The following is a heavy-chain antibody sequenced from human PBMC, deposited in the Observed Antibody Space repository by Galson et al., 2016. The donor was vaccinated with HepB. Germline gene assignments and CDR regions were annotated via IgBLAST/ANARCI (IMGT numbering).Heavy chain of an antibody. V-gene: IGHV3-48*02. CDR3: ARETGYSSRGTLYYYMDV. CDR1: ASTLSAFG. J-gene: IGHJ6*03. D-gene: IGHD6-13*01. Sequence: SLRLSCAASASTLSAFGLNWVRQAPGKGLEWVSYIHTSSGTTYYAESVKGRFTISSDTAKNSLYLQMNRLRDEDTAVYYCARETGYSSRGTLYYYMDVWGKGTTVTVSS. CDR2: IHTSSGTT.